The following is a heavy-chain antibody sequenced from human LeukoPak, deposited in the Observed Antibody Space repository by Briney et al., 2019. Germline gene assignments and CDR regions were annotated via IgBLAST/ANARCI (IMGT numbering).Heavy chain of an antibody. CDR2: ISWNSGSI. Sequence: GGSLRLSCAASGFTFDDYAMHWVRQAPGKGLEWVSGISWNSGSIGYADSVKGRFTISRDNAKNSLYLQMNSLRAEDTALYYCAKARGYSGYDFGYWSQGTLVTVSS. CDR1: GFTFDDYA. CDR3: AKARGYSGYDFGY. D-gene: IGHD5-12*01. V-gene: IGHV3-9*01. J-gene: IGHJ4*02.